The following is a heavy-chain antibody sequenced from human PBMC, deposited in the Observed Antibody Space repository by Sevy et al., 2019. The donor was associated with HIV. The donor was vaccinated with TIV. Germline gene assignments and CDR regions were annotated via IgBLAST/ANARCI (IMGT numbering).Heavy chain of an antibody. J-gene: IGHJ4*02. Sequence: SETLSLTCTVSGGSISSSSYYWGWIRQPPGKGLEWIGSLYYSGSTYYNPSLKSRVTISVDTSKNQFSLKLSSVTAADTAVYYCARQGITFGGVIVNFDYWGQGTLVTVSS. V-gene: IGHV4-39*01. CDR3: ARQGITFGGVIVNFDY. CDR2: LYYSGST. D-gene: IGHD3-16*02. CDR1: GGSISSSSYY.